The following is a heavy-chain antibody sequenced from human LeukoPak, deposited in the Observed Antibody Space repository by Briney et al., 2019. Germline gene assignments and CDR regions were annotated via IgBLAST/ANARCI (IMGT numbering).Heavy chain of an antibody. V-gene: IGHV3-66*01. CDR2: IYSGGST. CDR1: GFTVSSNY. J-gene: IGHJ4*02. Sequence: GGSLRLSCAASGFTVSSNYMSWVRQAPGKGLEWASVIYSGGSTYYADSVKGRFTISRDNSKNTLYLQMNSLRAEDTAVYYCARAQDYYDSSGYHFDYWGQGTLVTVSS. CDR3: ARAQDYYDSSGYHFDY. D-gene: IGHD3-22*01.